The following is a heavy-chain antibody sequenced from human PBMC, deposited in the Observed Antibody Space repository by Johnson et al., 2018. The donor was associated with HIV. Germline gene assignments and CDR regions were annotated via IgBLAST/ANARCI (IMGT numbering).Heavy chain of an antibody. CDR1: GFTFSDYY. V-gene: IGHV3-11*04. CDR3: AKDKEYSSSPGAFDI. J-gene: IGHJ3*02. Sequence: QVQLVESGGGLVKPGGSLRLSCAASGFTFSDYYMSWIRQAPGKGLEWVSYISSSGSTIYYADSVKGRFTISRDNSKNTLYLQMNSLRAEDTAVYYCAKDKEYSSSPGAFDIWGQGTMVTVSS. CDR2: ISSSGSTI. D-gene: IGHD6-6*01.